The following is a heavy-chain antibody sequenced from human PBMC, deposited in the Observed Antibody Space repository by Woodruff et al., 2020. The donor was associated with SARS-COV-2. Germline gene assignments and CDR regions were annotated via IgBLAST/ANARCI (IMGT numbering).Heavy chain of an antibody. Sequence: SVKGRFTISRDNAKNSLYLQMNSLRAEDTAVYYCARASPPYSSGWYGTDTLPDYWGQGTLVTVSS. D-gene: IGHD6-19*01. CDR3: ARASPPYSSGWYGTDTLPDY. J-gene: IGHJ4*02. V-gene: IGHV3-48*03.